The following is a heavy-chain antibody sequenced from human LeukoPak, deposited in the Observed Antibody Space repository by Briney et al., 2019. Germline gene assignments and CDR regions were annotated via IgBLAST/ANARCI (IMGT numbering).Heavy chain of an antibody. D-gene: IGHD6-19*01. CDR3: AKAIASGWSEYFQH. CDR1: GFTFSSYW. Sequence: GGSLRLSCAASGFTFSSYWMSWVRQAPGKGLEWVSSISGSGDSTSYADSVKGRFTISRDNSKNTLYLQMNSLRAEDTAVYYCAKAIASGWSEYFQHWGQGTLVTVSS. J-gene: IGHJ1*01. V-gene: IGHV3-23*01. CDR2: ISGSGDST.